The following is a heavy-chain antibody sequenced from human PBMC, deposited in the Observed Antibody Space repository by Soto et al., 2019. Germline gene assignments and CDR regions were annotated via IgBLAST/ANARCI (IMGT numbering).Heavy chain of an antibody. Sequence: GGSLRLSCAASGFTVSSNYMSWVRQAPGKGLEWVSVIYSGGSTYCADSVKGRFTISRDNSKNTLYLQMNSLRAEDTAVYYCARERRGTYSSSSWAYYYYGMDVWGQGTTVTVSS. V-gene: IGHV3-53*01. D-gene: IGHD6-6*01. J-gene: IGHJ6*02. CDR3: ARERRGTYSSSSWAYYYYGMDV. CDR2: IYSGGST. CDR1: GFTVSSNY.